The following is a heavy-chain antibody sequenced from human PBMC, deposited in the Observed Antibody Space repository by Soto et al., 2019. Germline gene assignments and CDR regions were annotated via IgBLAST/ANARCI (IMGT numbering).Heavy chain of an antibody. CDR2: ISGSGGST. CDR3: AKVPGYCSSTSCSADY. J-gene: IGHJ4*02. D-gene: IGHD2-2*01. Sequence: EVQLLESGGGLVQPGGSLRLSCAASGFTFSSYAMSWVRQAPGKGLEWVSAISGSGGSTYYADSVKGRFTISRDNSENMLYLQMNSLRAEDTAVYYCAKVPGYCSSTSCSADYWGQGTLVTVSS. CDR1: GFTFSSYA. V-gene: IGHV3-23*01.